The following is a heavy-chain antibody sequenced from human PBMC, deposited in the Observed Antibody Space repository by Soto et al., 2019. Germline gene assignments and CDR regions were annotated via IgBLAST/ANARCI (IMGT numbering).Heavy chain of an antibody. J-gene: IGHJ6*02. D-gene: IGHD6-13*01. V-gene: IGHV1-69*13. Sequence: SVKVSCKASGGTFSSYAISWVRQAPGQGLEWMGGIIPIFGTANYAQKFQGRVTITADESTSTAYMELSSLRSEDTAVYYCARGTTRHQAAAGTSSYYGMDVWG. CDR3: ARGTTRHQAAAGTSSYYGMDV. CDR2: IIPIFGTA. CDR1: GGTFSSYA.